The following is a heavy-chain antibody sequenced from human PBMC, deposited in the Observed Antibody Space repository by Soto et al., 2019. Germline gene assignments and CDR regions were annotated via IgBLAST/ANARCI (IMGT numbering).Heavy chain of an antibody. Sequence: QVQLVQSGAEVKKPGSSVKVSCEASGGTFRSYSITWVRQAPGQGLEWMGRLIPSLDISNHAQNCQGRVTISADKSTTTAYLELSSLRSEDTAVYYCARGSVTAAGARYYYFGMDTWGQGTTVTVSS. J-gene: IGHJ6*02. CDR1: GGTFRSYS. D-gene: IGHD6-13*01. V-gene: IGHV1-69*02. CDR2: LIPSLDIS. CDR3: ARGSVTAAGARYYYFGMDT.